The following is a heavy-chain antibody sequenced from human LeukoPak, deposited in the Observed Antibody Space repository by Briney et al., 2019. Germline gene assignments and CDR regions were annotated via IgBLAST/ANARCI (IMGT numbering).Heavy chain of an antibody. CDR2: IYYSGST. J-gene: IGHJ4*02. V-gene: IGHV4-39*07. CDR1: GGSISSSSYY. D-gene: IGHD5-24*01. Sequence: SETLSLTCTVSGGSISSSSYYWGWIRQPPGKGLEWIGSIYYSGSTYYNPSLKSRVTISVDTSKNQFSLKLSSVTAADTAVYYCAREPPKGMATMGEGYWGQGTLVTVSS. CDR3: AREPPKGMATMGEGY.